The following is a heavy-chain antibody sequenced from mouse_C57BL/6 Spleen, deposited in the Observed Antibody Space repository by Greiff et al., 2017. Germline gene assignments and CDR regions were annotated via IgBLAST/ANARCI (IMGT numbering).Heavy chain of an antibody. D-gene: IGHD1-1*01. V-gene: IGHV1-52*01. CDR3: ARWGGSSSSYYFDY. CDR2: IYPSDSET. Sequence: QVQLQQPGAELVRPGSSVKLSCKASGYTFTSYWMHWVKQRPIQGLEWIGNIYPSDSETHYNQKFKDKATLTVDKSSSTAYMQRSSLTSEDSAVYYWARWGGSSSSYYFDYWGQGTTLTVSS. CDR1: GYTFTSYW. J-gene: IGHJ2*01.